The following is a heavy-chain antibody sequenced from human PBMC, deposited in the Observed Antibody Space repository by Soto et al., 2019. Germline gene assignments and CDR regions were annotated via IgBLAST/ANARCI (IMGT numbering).Heavy chain of an antibody. CDR2: MSTSGSNT. CDR1: GFTFSAHV. Sequence: EVQLLESGGGLVQPGGSLRLSCAASGFTFSAHVMSGVRQGPGKGLEWFSGMSTSGSNTDYADSVRGRFTVSRDNSKNTLFLEMNGLRVEDTAIYYCVTRDGSGNHYIGRNQNYGLGVWGQGTTVIVSS. V-gene: IGHV3-23*01. D-gene: IGHD3-10*01. J-gene: IGHJ6*01. CDR3: VTRDGSGNHYIGRNQNYGLGV.